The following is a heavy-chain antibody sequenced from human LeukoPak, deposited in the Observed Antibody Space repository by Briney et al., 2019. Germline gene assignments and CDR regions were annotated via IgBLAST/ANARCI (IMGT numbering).Heavy chain of an antibody. CDR2: IYYSGST. Sequence: SETLSLTCTVSGGSISSSSYYWGWIRQPPGKGLEWIGSIYYSGSTYYNPSLKSRVTISVDTSKNQFPLKLSSVTAADTAVYYCARSRSGWYSGYWGQGTLVTVSS. CDR1: GGSISSSSYY. D-gene: IGHD6-19*01. V-gene: IGHV4-39*06. J-gene: IGHJ4*02. CDR3: ARSRSGWYSGY.